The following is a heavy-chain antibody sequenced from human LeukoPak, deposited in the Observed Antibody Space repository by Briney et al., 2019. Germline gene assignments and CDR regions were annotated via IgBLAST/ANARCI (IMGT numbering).Heavy chain of an antibody. CDR1: GGSFSGYY. Sequence: SETLSLTCAVYGGSFSGYYWSWIRQPPGKGLAWIGYIYYSGSTNYNPSLKSRVTISVDTSKNQFSLKLSSVTAADTAVYYCARHYCGGDCYVFQHWGQGTLVTVSS. CDR2: IYYSGST. D-gene: IGHD2-21*02. CDR3: ARHYCGGDCYVFQH. V-gene: IGHV4-59*01. J-gene: IGHJ1*01.